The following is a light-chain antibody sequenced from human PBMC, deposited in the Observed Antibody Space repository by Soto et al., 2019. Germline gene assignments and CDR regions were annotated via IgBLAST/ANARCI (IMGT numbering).Light chain of an antibody. CDR2: GVT. Sequence: QSALTQPASVSGSPGQSITISCTGTSSDVGGYNFVSWYQHHPGKAPKLMIYGVTNRPSGVSNRFSGSKSDNTASLTISGLQAEDEADYYCNSYTASSTYVFGTGTQLTVL. V-gene: IGLV2-14*03. J-gene: IGLJ1*01. CDR1: SSDVGGYNF. CDR3: NSYTASSTYV.